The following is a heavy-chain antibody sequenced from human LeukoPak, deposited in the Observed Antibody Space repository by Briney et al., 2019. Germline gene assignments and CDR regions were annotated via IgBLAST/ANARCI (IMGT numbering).Heavy chain of an antibody. CDR3: ATQGTLTPPNAFDV. CDR2: IYPGDSDT. CDR1: GYDFANFW. D-gene: IGHD2-15*01. Sequence: GESLKISCQASGYDFANFWIGWVRQMPGKGLDWMGIIYPGDSDTRYSPSFQGQVTISADKSISTAYLQWTSLKASDTAMYYCATQGTLTPPNAFDVWGQGTMVNVSS. J-gene: IGHJ3*01. V-gene: IGHV5-51*01.